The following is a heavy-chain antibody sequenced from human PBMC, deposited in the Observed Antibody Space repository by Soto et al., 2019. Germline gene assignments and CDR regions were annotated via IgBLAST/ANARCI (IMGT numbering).Heavy chain of an antibody. CDR3: ARNLYDDSRGYYHDY. V-gene: IGHV2-26*01. J-gene: IGHJ4*02. Sequence: QVNLKESGPVLVKPTETLTLTCTVSGFSLSNARMGVSWIRQPPGKALEWLAHIFSNDEKSYRTSLKSRLTISKATSKSQVLLTMTNMDPVDTATYYCARNLYDDSRGYYHDYWGQGTLVTVSS. CDR2: IFSNDEK. CDR1: GFSLSNARMG. D-gene: IGHD3-22*01.